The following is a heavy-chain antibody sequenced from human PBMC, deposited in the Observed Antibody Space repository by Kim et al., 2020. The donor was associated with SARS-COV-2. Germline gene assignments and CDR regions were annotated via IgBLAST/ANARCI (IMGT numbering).Heavy chain of an antibody. Sequence: SVKVSCKASGGTFSSYAISWVRQAPGQGLEWMGGIIPIFGTANYAQKFQGRVTITADESTSTAYMELSSLRSEDTAVYYCARSRAGRLYDYVWGSYPQFYYFDYWGQGTLVTVSS. V-gene: IGHV1-69*13. CDR3: ARSRAGRLYDYVWGSYPQFYYFDY. CDR1: GGTFSSYA. J-gene: IGHJ4*02. CDR2: IIPIFGTA. D-gene: IGHD3-16*02.